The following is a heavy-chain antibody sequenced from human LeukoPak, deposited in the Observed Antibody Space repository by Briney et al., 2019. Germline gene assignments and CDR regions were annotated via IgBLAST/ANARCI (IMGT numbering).Heavy chain of an antibody. Sequence: SETLSLTCTVSGGSISSSSYYWGWIRQPPGKGLEWIGSIYYSGSTYYNPSLKSRVTISVDRSKNQFSLKLSSVTAADTAVYYCASSVSRGTIAARPFDYWGQGTLVTVSS. J-gene: IGHJ4*02. CDR1: GGSISSSSYY. CDR2: IYYSGST. V-gene: IGHV4-39*07. D-gene: IGHD6-6*01. CDR3: ASSVSRGTIAARPFDY.